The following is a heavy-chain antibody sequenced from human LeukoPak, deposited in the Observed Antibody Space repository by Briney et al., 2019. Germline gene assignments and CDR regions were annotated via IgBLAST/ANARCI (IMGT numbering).Heavy chain of an antibody. CDR3: ARGDESVRFIAPDYYYGMDV. V-gene: IGHV3-11*01. CDR2: ISSSGSTI. D-gene: IGHD3-3*01. J-gene: IGHJ6*02. CDR1: GFTFSDYY. Sequence: GGSLRLSCAASGFTFSDYYMSWIRQAPGKGLEWVSYISSSGSTIYYADSVKGRFTISRDNAKNSLYLQMNSLRAEDTAVYYCARGDESVRFIAPDYYYGMDVWGQGTTVTVSS.